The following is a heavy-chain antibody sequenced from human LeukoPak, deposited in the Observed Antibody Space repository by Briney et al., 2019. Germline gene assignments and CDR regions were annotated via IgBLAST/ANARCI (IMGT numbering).Heavy chain of an antibody. CDR1: GGSFSGYY. V-gene: IGHV4-34*01. Sequence: SETLSLTCAVYGGSFSGYYWSWIRQPPGKGLEWIGSIYYSGSTYYNPSLKSRVTISVDTSKNQFSLKLSSVTAADTAVYYCARLNLGDPWGQGTLVTVSS. CDR2: IYYSGST. D-gene: IGHD3-16*01. CDR3: ARLNLGDP. J-gene: IGHJ5*02.